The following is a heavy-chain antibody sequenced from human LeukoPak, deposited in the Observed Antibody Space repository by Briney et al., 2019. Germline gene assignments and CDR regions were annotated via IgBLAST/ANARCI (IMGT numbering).Heavy chain of an antibody. J-gene: IGHJ6*03. V-gene: IGHV4-39*07. CDR3: ARVQRTEEGGYSYYYIDV. Sequence: SETLSLTCTVSGGSISSSSYYWGWIRQPPGKGLEWIGSIYYSGSTYYNPSLKSRVTISVDTSKNQFSLKLSSVTAADTAVYYCARVQRTEEGGYSYYYIDVWGKGTTVTVSS. D-gene: IGHD1-26*01. CDR1: GGSISSSSYY. CDR2: IYYSGST.